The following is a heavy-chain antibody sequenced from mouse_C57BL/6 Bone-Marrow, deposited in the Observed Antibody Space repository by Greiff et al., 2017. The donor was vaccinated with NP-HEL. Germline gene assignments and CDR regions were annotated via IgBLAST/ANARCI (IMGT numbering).Heavy chain of an antibody. CDR2: IDPETGGT. D-gene: IGHD3-3*01. J-gene: IGHJ2*01. Sequence: QVQLQQSGAELVRPGASVKLSCKASGYTFTDYEMHWVKQTPVHGLEWIGAIDPETGGTAYNQKFKGKAILTADKSSSTAYMELRSLTSEDSAVYYCTRKGCHEDYWGQGTTLTVSS. CDR3: TRKGCHEDY. CDR1: GYTFTDYE. V-gene: IGHV1-15*01.